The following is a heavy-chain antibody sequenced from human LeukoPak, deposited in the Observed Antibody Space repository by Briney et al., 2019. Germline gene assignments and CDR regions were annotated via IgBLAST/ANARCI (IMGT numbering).Heavy chain of an antibody. CDR2: ISSSSSYI. Sequence: PGGSLRLSCAASGFTFSRYSMNWVRQAPGKGLEWVSSISSSSSYIYYADSVKGRFTISRDNAKNSLYLRMNSLRAEDTAVYYCARDCGTKAAMDFDYWGQGTLVTGSS. CDR3: ARDCGTKAAMDFDY. V-gene: IGHV3-21*01. D-gene: IGHD5-18*01. CDR1: GFTFSRYS. J-gene: IGHJ4*02.